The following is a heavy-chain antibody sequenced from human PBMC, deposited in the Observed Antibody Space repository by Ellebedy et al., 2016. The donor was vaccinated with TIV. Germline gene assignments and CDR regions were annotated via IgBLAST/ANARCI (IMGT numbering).Heavy chain of an antibody. CDR2: IYYSGST. D-gene: IGHD2-15*01. V-gene: IGHV4-59*01. CDR3: ARDRGGRYYYYGMDV. Sequence: SETLSLTXTVSGGSISSYYWSWIRQPPGKGLEWIGYIYYSGSTNYNPSLKSRVTISVDTSKNQFSLKLSSVTAADTAVYYCARDRGGRYYYYGMDVWGQGTTVTVSS. J-gene: IGHJ6*02. CDR1: GGSISSYY.